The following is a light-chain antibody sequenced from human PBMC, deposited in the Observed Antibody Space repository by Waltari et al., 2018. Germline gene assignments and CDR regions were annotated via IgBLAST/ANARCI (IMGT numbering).Light chain of an antibody. CDR1: SSDIGVYNY. CDR2: DVS. CDR3: TSYTTSPAPWV. J-gene: IGLJ3*02. Sequence: QSALTQPASVSGSPGQSITISCTGTSSDIGVYNYVSWYQQHPGKAPKLMIYDVSNRPSRVSNRFFGSKSGNAASLTISGLQAEDEADYYCTSYTTSPAPWVFGGGTKLTGL. V-gene: IGLV2-14*01.